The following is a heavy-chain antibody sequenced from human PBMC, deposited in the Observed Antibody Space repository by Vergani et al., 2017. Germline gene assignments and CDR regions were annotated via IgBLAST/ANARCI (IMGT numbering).Heavy chain of an antibody. Sequence: EVQLLESGGSLKQPGGSVRLSCAASGFTFNHYAMNWVRQAPGKGLEWVSGISGSGGSTYYAGSVKGRFTISRDSSKNTLYLQMNSLSAGDTAVYYCAKANPRNSGYDYLYYYHARDVWGQGTTVTVSS. CDR1: GFTFNHYA. CDR3: AKANPRNSGYDYLYYYHARDV. J-gene: IGHJ6*02. V-gene: IGHV3-23*01. CDR2: ISGSGGST. D-gene: IGHD5-12*01.